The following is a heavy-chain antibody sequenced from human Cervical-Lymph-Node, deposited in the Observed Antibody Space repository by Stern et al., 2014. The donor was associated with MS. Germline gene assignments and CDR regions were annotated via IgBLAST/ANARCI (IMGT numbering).Heavy chain of an antibody. D-gene: IGHD6-19*01. CDR3: ARVSEQWLVPFDY. CDR1: GGPISSYY. J-gene: IGHJ4*02. CDR2: IYYSGST. Sequence: QVQLEESGPGLVKPSETLSLTCTVSGGPISSYYWSWIRQPPGKGLEWIGYIYYSGSTNYNPSLKSRVTISVDTSKNQFSLKLSSVTAADTAVYYCARVSEQWLVPFDYWGQGTLVTVSS. V-gene: IGHV4-59*01.